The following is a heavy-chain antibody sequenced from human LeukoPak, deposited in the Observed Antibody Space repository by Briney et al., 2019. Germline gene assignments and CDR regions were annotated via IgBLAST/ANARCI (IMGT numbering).Heavy chain of an antibody. Sequence: ASVKVSCKASGYTFTSYGISWVRQAPGQGLEWMGWISAYNGNTNYARKLQGRVTMTTDTSTSTAYMELRSLRSDDTAVYYCARDRRDMITFGGVIVKGHEDYYGMDVWGQGTTVTVSS. CDR3: ARDRRDMITFGGVIVKGHEDYYGMDV. CDR2: ISAYNGNT. D-gene: IGHD3-16*02. CDR1: GYTFTSYG. J-gene: IGHJ6*02. V-gene: IGHV1-18*01.